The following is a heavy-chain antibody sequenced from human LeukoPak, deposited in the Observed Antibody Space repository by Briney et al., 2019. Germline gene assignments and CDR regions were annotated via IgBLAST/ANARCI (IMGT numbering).Heavy chain of an antibody. J-gene: IGHJ4*02. D-gene: IGHD3-10*01. V-gene: IGHV5-51*01. CDR1: GYSFTSYW. CDR2: IYPGDSDT. Sequence: GESLKISCKGSGYSFTSYWIGWVRQMPGKGLEWMGIIYPGDSDTRYSPSFQGQVTISADKSISTAYLQWSSLKASDTAMYYCARLGASYGSGSPLVYWGQGTLVTVSS. CDR3: ARLGASYGSGSPLVY.